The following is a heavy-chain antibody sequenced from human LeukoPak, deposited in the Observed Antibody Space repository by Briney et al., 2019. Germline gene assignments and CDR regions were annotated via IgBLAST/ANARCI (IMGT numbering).Heavy chain of an antibody. CDR2: IKQDGSEK. J-gene: IGHJ4*02. CDR3: ARGRPGMGIVIDY. Sequence: GGSLRLSCAASGFTFSSHWMSWVRQAPGKGLEWVANIKQDGSEKFYVDSVKGRFTISRDNARNSLYLQMNSLRAADTVVYYCARGRPGMGIVIDYWGQGTLVTVSS. V-gene: IGHV3-7*01. D-gene: IGHD7-27*01. CDR1: GFTFSSHW.